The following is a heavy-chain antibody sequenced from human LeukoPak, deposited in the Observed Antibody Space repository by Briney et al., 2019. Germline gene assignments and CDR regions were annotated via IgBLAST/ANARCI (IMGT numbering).Heavy chain of an antibody. V-gene: IGHV3-30-3*01. CDR1: GFTFSSYA. CDR2: ISLDGSNK. J-gene: IGHJ4*02. Sequence: GRSLRLSCAASGFTFSSYAMHWVRQAPGKGLEWVAVISLDGSNKYYADSVKGRFTISRDNSKNTLYLQMNSLRAEDTAVYYCARGSPNYDFWSGDFDWLLSGPDYWGQGTLVTVSS. D-gene: IGHD3-3*01. CDR3: ARGSPNYDFWSGDFDWLLSGPDY.